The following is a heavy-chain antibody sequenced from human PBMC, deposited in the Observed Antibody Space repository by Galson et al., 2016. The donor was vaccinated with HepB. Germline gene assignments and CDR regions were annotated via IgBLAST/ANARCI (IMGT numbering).Heavy chain of an antibody. V-gene: IGHV3-23*01. CDR1: GFSFSTYG. D-gene: IGHD2-2*01. CDR3: AKVRYCSSVTCKYYFDF. Sequence: SLRLSCAAAGFSFSTYGMSWVRQIPGKGLEWVSSISGGGDFTHYAESVEGRFTISRDTSKNTLYLQMNSLRAEDTALYYCAKVRYCSSVTCKYYFDFWGQGTLVTVSS. CDR2: ISGGGDFT. J-gene: IGHJ4*02.